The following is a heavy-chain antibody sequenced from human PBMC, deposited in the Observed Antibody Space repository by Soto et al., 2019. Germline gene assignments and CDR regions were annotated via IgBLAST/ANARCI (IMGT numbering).Heavy chain of an antibody. CDR1: GVSLSTAGVG. V-gene: IGHV2-5*01. Sequence: QITLKESGPTLVKPTQTLTLTCTFSGVSLSTAGVGVGWIRQPPGQALEWLALIYWHDEKRYSPSLKSRLTIAKYTSKNQGVITMTNMDTMDTATYYCALRGHCSGDTCYSAWGQGTLVTVSS. CDR2: IYWHDEK. D-gene: IGHD2-15*01. J-gene: IGHJ5*02. CDR3: ALRGHCSGDTCYSA.